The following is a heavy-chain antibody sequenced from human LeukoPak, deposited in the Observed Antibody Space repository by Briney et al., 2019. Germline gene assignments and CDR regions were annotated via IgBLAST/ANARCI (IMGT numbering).Heavy chain of an antibody. Sequence: GGSLTLSCAVSGFTFSSYWMNWVRQAPGKGLEWVASIRQDGGEKSYVDSVKGRFTISRDNTKNSLYLQINSLRAEDTAVYYCARDGTAAGLYFDLWGQGTLVTVSS. D-gene: IGHD6-13*01. V-gene: IGHV3-7*01. CDR3: ARDGTAAGLYFDL. J-gene: IGHJ4*01. CDR2: IRQDGGEK. CDR1: GFTFSSYW.